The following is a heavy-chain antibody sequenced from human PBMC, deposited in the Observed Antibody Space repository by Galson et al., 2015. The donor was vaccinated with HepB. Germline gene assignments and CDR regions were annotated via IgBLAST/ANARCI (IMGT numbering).Heavy chain of an antibody. J-gene: IGHJ6*02. CDR2: IIPIFGTA. CDR1: GGTFSSYA. D-gene: IGHD2-2*01. CDR3: ARLCCSSGYYYYGMDV. V-gene: IGHV1-69*13. Sequence: SVKVSCKASGGTFSSYAISWVRQAPGQGLEWMGGIIPIFGTANYAQKFQGRVTITADESTSTAYMELSSLRSEDTAVYYCARLCCSSGYYYYGMDVWGQGTTVTVSS.